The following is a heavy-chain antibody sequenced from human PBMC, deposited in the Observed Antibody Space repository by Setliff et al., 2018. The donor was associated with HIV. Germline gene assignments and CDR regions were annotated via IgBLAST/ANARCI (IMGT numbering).Heavy chain of an antibody. CDR1: GFTFISYA. CDR3: AKGRYGGYDWGTLDI. J-gene: IGHJ3*02. CDR2: TSGSGAST. D-gene: IGHD5-12*01. V-gene: IGHV3-23*01. Sequence: GGSLRLSCAASGFTFISYAMTWVRQAPGKGLEWVSVTSGSGASTYYADSVKGRFTISRDNSKNTLYLQMNSLRVEDTAVYYCAKGRYGGYDWGTLDIWGQGTMVTVSS.